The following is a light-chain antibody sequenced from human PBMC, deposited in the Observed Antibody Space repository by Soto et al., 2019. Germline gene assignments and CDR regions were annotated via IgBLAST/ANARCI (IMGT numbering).Light chain of an antibody. CDR3: ISYTGSSTSDV. J-gene: IGLJ1*01. CDR1: RSDIGSYNY. V-gene: IGLV2-14*01. Sequence: QSALTHPASVSGSPGQSITISCSGTRSDIGSYNYVAWYQQFPGKTPKILIYGVSNRPSGVSSRFSGSKSGNTASLTISGLQAEDEADYYCISYTGSSTSDVFGSGTKVTVL. CDR2: GVS.